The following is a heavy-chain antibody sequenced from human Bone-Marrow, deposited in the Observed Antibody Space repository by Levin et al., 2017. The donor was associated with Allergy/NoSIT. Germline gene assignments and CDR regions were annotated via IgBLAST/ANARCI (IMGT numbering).Heavy chain of an antibody. CDR2: ISASGDST. CDR1: GLSFSIYA. V-gene: IGHV3-23*01. CDR3: AKKYYHRLDV. J-gene: IGHJ6*02. Sequence: GGSLRLSCAASGLSFSIYAMSWVRQAPGKGLEWVSYISASGDSTKNADSVEGRFTISRDNSKNTLYLQMNNLRAEDTALYYCAKKYYHRLDVWGQGTTVTVSS.